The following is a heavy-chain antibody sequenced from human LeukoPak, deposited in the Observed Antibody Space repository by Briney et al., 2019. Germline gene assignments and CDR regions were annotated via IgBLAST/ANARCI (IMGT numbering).Heavy chain of an antibody. CDR2: INPNSGGT. CDR1: GYTFSSYY. D-gene: IGHD1-26*01. CDR3: ALAWEQDFDY. J-gene: IGHJ4*02. V-gene: IGHV1-2*02. Sequence: ASVKVSCKASGYTFSSYYMHWVRQAPGQGLEWMGWINPNSGGTNYAQKFQGRVTMTRDTSISTAYMDLSRLTSDDTAVYYCALAWEQDFDYWGQGTLVTVSS.